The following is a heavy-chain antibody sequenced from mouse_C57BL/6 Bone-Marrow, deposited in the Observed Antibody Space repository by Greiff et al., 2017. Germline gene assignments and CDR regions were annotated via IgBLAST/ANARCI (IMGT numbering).Heavy chain of an antibody. D-gene: IGHD2-14*01. V-gene: IGHV1-82*01. CDR2: IYPGDGDT. CDR3: ARGTRFAY. J-gene: IGHJ3*01. CDR1: GYAFSSSW. Sequence: VQLQQSGPELVKPGASVKISCKASGYAFSSSWMNWVKQRPGKGLEWIGRIYPGDGDTNYNRKFKGKATLTADTSSSTAYMQLSSLTSEDSAVCFCARGTRFAYWGQGTLVTVSA.